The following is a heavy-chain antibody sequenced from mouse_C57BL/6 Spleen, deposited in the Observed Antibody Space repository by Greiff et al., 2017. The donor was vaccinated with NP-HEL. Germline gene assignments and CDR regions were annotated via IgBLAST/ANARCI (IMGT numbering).Heavy chain of an antibody. CDR3: ARKCGGRYFDV. Sequence: VQLQQPGAELVKPGASVKLSCKASGYTFTSYWMHWVKQRPGQGLEWIGMIHPNSGSTNYNEKFKSKATLTVDKSSSTAYMQLSSLTSEDSAVYYCARKCGGRYFDVWGTGTTVTVSS. J-gene: IGHJ1*03. V-gene: IGHV1-64*01. CDR1: GYTFTSYW. D-gene: IGHD1-3*01. CDR2: IHPNSGST.